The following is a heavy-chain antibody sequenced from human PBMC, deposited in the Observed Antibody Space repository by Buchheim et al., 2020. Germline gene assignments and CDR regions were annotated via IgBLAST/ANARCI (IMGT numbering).Heavy chain of an antibody. V-gene: IGHV4-59*01. Sequence: QVQLQESGPGLVKPSETLSLTCTVSGGSISSYYWSWIRQPPGKGLEWIGYIYYSGSTNYNPSLKSRVTISVDTSKNQFSLKLSSVTAADTAVYYCARGEFYCSSTSCSPWFDPWGQGTL. J-gene: IGHJ5*02. D-gene: IGHD2-2*01. CDR2: IYYSGST. CDR3: ARGEFYCSSTSCSPWFDP. CDR1: GGSISSYY.